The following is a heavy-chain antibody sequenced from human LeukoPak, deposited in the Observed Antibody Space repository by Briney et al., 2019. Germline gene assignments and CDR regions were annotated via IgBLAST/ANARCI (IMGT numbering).Heavy chain of an antibody. V-gene: IGHV3-23*01. CDR2: ISDSGGNT. Sequence: GGSLRLSCAASGFTFNSYAMSWVRQAPWERLQWVSGISDSGGNTYYADSVRGRFTISRDNSKNTLYPQMNSLRAEDTAVYYCARHRSSWLIDYWGQGTLVTVSS. CDR1: GFTFNSYA. CDR3: ARHRSSWLIDY. J-gene: IGHJ4*02. D-gene: IGHD6-6*01.